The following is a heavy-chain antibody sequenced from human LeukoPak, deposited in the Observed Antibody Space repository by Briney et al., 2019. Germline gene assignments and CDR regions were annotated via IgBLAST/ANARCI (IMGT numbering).Heavy chain of an antibody. CDR3: ARDHWLFSSKTWYYYGMDV. D-gene: IGHD3-9*01. Sequence: SETLSLTCTVSGGSISSYYWSWIRQPPGEGLGWIGYIYYGGSTNYNPSLKSRVTIFVDTSKNLFSLILTSVSASDTAIYYCARDHWLFSSKTWYYYGMDVWGQGTTVAVSS. V-gene: IGHV4-59*01. J-gene: IGHJ6*02. CDR2: IYYGGST. CDR1: GGSISSYY.